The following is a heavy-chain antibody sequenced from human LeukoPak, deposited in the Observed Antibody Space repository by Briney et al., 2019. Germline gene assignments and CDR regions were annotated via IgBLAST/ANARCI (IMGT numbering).Heavy chain of an antibody. D-gene: IGHD4-17*01. Sequence: SETLSLTCTDSGGSISSYYWSWIRQPPGKGLEWIGYIYYSGSTNYNPSLKSRVTISVDTSKNQFSLKLSSVTAADTAVYYCAREWANYGDYAFVEWGQGTLVTVSS. J-gene: IGHJ4*02. CDR3: AREWANYGDYAFVE. CDR1: GGSISSYY. V-gene: IGHV4-59*01. CDR2: IYYSGST.